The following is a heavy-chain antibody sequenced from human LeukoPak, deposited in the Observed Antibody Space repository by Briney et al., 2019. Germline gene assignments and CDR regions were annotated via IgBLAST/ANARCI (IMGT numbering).Heavy chain of an antibody. CDR1: GSTFSSYA. D-gene: IGHD6-19*01. V-gene: IGHV1-69*01. Sequence: SVKVSCKASGSTFSSYAISWVRQAPGQGLEWMGGIIPIFGTANYAQKFQGRVTITANESTSTAYMELSSLRSEDTAVYYCAREDRYSSGWCDYWGQGTLVTVSS. CDR2: IIPIFGTA. CDR3: AREDRYSSGWCDY. J-gene: IGHJ4*02.